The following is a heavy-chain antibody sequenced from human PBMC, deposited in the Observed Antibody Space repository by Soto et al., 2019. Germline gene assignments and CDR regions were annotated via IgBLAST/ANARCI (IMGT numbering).Heavy chain of an antibody. D-gene: IGHD2-8*01. CDR3: VRAAEYAWFDP. Sequence: PSETLSLTCAVYVGSSRGYYWNWIRQPPGKGLEWIGEINHSGSTKYNPSLKSRVTISVDRSKNQFSLKLGSLTAADTAVYYCVRAAEYAWFDPWGRGTLVTVSS. V-gene: IGHV4-34*01. CDR2: INHSGST. CDR1: VGSSRGYY. J-gene: IGHJ5*02.